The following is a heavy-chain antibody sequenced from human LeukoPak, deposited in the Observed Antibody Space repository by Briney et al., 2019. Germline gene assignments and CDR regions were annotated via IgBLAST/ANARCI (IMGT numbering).Heavy chain of an antibody. CDR2: ISGSGGST. J-gene: IGHJ4*02. CDR1: GFTFDDYG. Sequence: PGGSLRLSCAASGFTFDDYGMSWVRQAPGKGLEWVSAISGSGGSTYYADSVKGRFTISRDNSKNTLYLQMNSLRAEDTAGYYCAKNRYSSSWSGPDYWGQGTLVTVSS. CDR3: AKNRYSSSWSGPDY. V-gene: IGHV3-23*01. D-gene: IGHD6-13*01.